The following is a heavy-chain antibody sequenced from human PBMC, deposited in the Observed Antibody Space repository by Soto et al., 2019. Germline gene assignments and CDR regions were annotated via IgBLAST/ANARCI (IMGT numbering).Heavy chain of an antibody. CDR3: ARDQVIGYSYGQDVEY. CDR2: ISYDGSNK. CDR1: GFTFSSYA. V-gene: IGHV3-30-3*01. Sequence: GGSLRLSCAASGFTFSSYAMHWVRQAPGKGLEWVAVISYDGSNKYYADSVKGRFTISRDNSKNTLYLQMNSLRAEDTAVYYCARDQVIGYSYGQDVEYWGQGTLVTVSS. J-gene: IGHJ4*02. D-gene: IGHD5-18*01.